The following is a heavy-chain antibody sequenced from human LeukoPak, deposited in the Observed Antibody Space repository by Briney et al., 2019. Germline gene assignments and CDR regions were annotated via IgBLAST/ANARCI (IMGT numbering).Heavy chain of an antibody. CDR2: ISGSGDGT. D-gene: IGHD1-26*01. CDR3: AKSNLGASPYDASDI. CDR1: GFTFSSYG. Sequence: GGTLSLSCAASGFTFSSYGMSWVRQAPGRGLEWVSVISGSGDGTYYADSVKGRFTISRDNSKNTLSLQMNSLRDEDTAFYYCAKSNLGASPYDASDIWGQGTIVTVSS. V-gene: IGHV3-23*01. J-gene: IGHJ3*02.